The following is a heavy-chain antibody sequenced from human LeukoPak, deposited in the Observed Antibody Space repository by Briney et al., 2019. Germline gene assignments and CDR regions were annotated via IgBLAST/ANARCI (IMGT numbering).Heavy chain of an antibody. V-gene: IGHV1-18*01. CDR1: GYTFTSYG. Sequence: ASVKVSCKASGYTFTSYGISWVRQAPGQGLEWMGWISAYNGYTTYAQKLQGRVTMTADTSTSTAYMELRTLTSDDTAVYYCARGSYFDYWGQGTLVTVSS. CDR3: ARGSYFDY. J-gene: IGHJ4*02. CDR2: ISAYNGYT.